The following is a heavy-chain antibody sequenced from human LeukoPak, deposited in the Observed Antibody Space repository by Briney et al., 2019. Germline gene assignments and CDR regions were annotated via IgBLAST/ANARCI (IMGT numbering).Heavy chain of an antibody. CDR3: ARGGYSYGLFAAFDI. D-gene: IGHD5-18*01. CDR2: IYHSGST. V-gene: IGHV4-38-2*02. CDR1: GYSISSGYY. J-gene: IGHJ3*02. Sequence: SETLSLTCTVSGYSISSGYYWGWIRQPPGKGLEWIGSIYHSGSTYYNPSLKSRVTISVDTSKNQFSLKLSSVTAADTAVYYCARGGYSYGLFAAFDIWGQGTMVTVSS.